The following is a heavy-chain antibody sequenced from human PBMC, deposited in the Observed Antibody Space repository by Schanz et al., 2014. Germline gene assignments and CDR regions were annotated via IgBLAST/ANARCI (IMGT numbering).Heavy chain of an antibody. CDR3: ARRYSGRYCFDY. CDR2: ISGSGNTI. J-gene: IGHJ4*02. CDR1: GFTFSSHS. D-gene: IGHD1-26*01. V-gene: IGHV3-48*02. Sequence: EVFLVESGGGLVQPGGSLRLSCVASGFTFSSHSMNWVRQAPGQGLEWLSYISGSGNTIYYADSVKGRFTISRDNAKNSLSLQMDRLRDEDTAVYYCARRYSGRYCFDYWGQGTLVAVSS.